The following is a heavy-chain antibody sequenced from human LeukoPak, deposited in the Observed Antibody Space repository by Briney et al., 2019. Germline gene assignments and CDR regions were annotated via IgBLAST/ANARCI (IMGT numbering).Heavy chain of an antibody. Sequence: GGSLRLSCAASGFTFSTYGMHWVRQAPGKGLEGVAVISHDGSNKYYADSVKGRFTISRDNSKNTLYLQMNSLRAEDTAVYYCANENYYGSGSYPDYWGQGTLVTVSS. CDR3: ANENYYGSGSYPDY. CDR2: ISHDGSNK. J-gene: IGHJ4*02. V-gene: IGHV3-30*18. CDR1: GFTFSTYG. D-gene: IGHD3-10*01.